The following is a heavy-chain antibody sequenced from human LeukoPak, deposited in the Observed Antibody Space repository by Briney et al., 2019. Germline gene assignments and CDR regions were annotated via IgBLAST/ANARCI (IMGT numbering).Heavy chain of an antibody. Sequence: PSETLSLTCTVSGGSISSGSYYWSWTLQPAGKGLEWIGRIYTSGSTHYNPSLKRRVTISVDTSKNQFSLKLSSVTAADTAVYYCARLGSSGGDYWGQGTLVTVSS. CDR3: ARLGSSGGDY. CDR1: GGSISSGSYY. V-gene: IGHV4-61*02. D-gene: IGHD6-19*01. CDR2: IYTSGST. J-gene: IGHJ4*02.